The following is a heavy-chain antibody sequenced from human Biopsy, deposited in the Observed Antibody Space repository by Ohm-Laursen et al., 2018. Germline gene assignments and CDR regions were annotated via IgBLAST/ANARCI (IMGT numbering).Heavy chain of an antibody. CDR3: ARNTGWYGDLYYFDY. CDR2: INPSGSTT. Sequence: VASVKVSCKAPGGTFSNYGVNWVRQAPGQGPEWMGMINPSGSTTSYPQIFQGRVTMTRDTSKSTVYMELSSLRSADTAVYFCARNTGWYGDLYYFDYWGQGTLVTVSS. CDR1: GGTFSNYG. D-gene: IGHD6-19*01. V-gene: IGHV1-46*01. J-gene: IGHJ4*02.